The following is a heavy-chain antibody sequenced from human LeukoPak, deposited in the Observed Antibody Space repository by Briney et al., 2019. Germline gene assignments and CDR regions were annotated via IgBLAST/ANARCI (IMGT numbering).Heavy chain of an antibody. Sequence: ASVKVSCTPSGYTFSRHGMTWVRQAPGQGLEWMGWISGGKGDTKYAQNLQGRVTMTTEANTAYMELRSLTSDDTAVYYCMRGTWGVVLDYWGQGTPVTVSS. CDR3: MRGTWGVVLDY. J-gene: IGHJ4*02. D-gene: IGHD3-3*01. V-gene: IGHV1-18*01. CDR1: GYTFSRHG. CDR2: ISGGKGDT.